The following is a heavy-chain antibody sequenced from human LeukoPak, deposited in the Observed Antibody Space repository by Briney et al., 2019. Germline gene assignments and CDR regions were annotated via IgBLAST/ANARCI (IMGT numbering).Heavy chain of an antibody. D-gene: IGHD1-26*01. V-gene: IGHV3-20*04. CDR1: GFTFSSYA. Sequence: PGGSLRLSCAASGFTFSSYAMSWVRQAPGKGLEWVSGISWNSGSIGYADSVKGRFTISRDNAKNSLYLQMNSLRAEDTAVYYCARAGAPGAFDIWGQGTMVTVSS. CDR3: ARAGAPGAFDI. J-gene: IGHJ3*02. CDR2: ISWNSGSI.